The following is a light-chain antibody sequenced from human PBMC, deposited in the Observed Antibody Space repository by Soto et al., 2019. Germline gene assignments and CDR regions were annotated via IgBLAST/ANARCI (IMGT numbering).Light chain of an antibody. J-gene: IGKJ4*01. Sequence: EIVMTQSPATLSVSPGERATLSCRARQSVSSNLAWYQQKPGQAPRLLIYGASTRATGIPARFSGSGSGTEFTLTISSLQSEDFAVYYCQQYNNWTALTFGGGTKVEIK. V-gene: IGKV3-15*01. CDR3: QQYNNWTALT. CDR2: GAS. CDR1: QSVSSN.